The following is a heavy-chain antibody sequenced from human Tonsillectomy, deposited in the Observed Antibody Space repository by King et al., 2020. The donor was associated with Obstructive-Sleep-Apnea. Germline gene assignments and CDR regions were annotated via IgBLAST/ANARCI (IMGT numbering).Heavy chain of an antibody. CDR2: IWYDGSNE. Sequence: HVQLVESGGGVVQPGRSLRLSCAASGFTFSNYGMHWVRQAPGKGLEWVAVIWYDGSNEDYADSVKGRFAISRDNSKNTLYLQINSLRAEDTALYYCARGYCTSTTCYTDAPFDYWGQGTLVTVSS. CDR1: GFTFSNYG. D-gene: IGHD2-2*01. J-gene: IGHJ4*02. CDR3: ARGYCTSTTCYTDAPFDY. V-gene: IGHV3-33*01.